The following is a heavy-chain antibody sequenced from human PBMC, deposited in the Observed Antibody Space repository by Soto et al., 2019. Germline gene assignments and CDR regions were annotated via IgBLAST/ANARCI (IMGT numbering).Heavy chain of an antibody. Sequence: PSETLSLTCAVHGGSFSGYYWSWIRQPPGKGLEWIGEINHSGSTNYNPSLKSRVTISVDTSKNQFSLKLSSVTAADTAVYYCARWAVAGTNFDYWGQGTLVTVS. CDR2: INHSGST. V-gene: IGHV4-34*01. D-gene: IGHD6-19*01. CDR3: ARWAVAGTNFDY. CDR1: GGSFSGYY. J-gene: IGHJ4*02.